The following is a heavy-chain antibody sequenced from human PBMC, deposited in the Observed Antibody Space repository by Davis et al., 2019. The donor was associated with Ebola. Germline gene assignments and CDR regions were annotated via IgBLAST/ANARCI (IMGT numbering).Heavy chain of an antibody. CDR3: AREYGVLLQH. V-gene: IGHV1-8*02. CDR1: GYTFTNND. CDR2: MNPHNGNT. Sequence: ASVKVSCKASGYTFTNNDINWVRQAPGQGLEWVGWMNPHNGNTGYAQKFQGRVTMTRNTSISTAYMELSGLTSEDTAVYYCAREYGVLLQHWGQGTLVSVSS. J-gene: IGHJ1*01. D-gene: IGHD4-17*01.